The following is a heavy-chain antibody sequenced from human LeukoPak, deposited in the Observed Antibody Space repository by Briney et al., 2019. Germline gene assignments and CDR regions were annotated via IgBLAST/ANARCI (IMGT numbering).Heavy chain of an antibody. CDR2: ISTSSSAI. V-gene: IGHV3-48*01. CDR3: ARAVDTATDYFDY. Sequence: GGSLRLSCAASGFTFSSYIMDWVRQAPGKGLEWVSCISTSSSAIYYADSVKGRFTISRDNAQNSLYLQMDSLRAEDTAVYYCARAVDTATDYFDYWAREPWSPSPQ. D-gene: IGHD5-18*01. CDR1: GFTFSSYI. J-gene: IGHJ4*02.